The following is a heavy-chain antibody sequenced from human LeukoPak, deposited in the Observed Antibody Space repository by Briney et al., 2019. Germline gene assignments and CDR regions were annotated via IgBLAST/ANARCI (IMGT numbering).Heavy chain of an antibody. D-gene: IGHD4-23*01. CDR3: ARTRGYGGNSPRAFDI. V-gene: IGHV4-59*01. CDR2: ILYSGST. CDR1: GGSISGYF. J-gene: IGHJ3*02. Sequence: ASETLSLTRTVSGGSISGYFWSWVRQPPGKGVEWIAYILYSGSTNYNPSLKSRVTISVDTSKNQFSLMLTSVTAADTAVYYCARTRGYGGNSPRAFDIWGQGTMVTVSS.